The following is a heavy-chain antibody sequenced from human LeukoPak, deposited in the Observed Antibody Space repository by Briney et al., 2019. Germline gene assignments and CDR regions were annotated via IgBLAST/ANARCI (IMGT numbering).Heavy chain of an antibody. CDR2: TTNTGGNT. Sequence: GGSLRLSCAASGFTFTDHAMAWVRQGPGRGRECVSITTNTGGNTHYLDSVQGRFTISRDNSKSTLYLQMNSLTAEDTAVYHCAKGVGPSAPNGRVFDSWGQGTLVTVST. D-gene: IGHD2-2*01. V-gene: IGHV3-23*01. CDR3: AKGVGPSAPNGRVFDS. J-gene: IGHJ4*02. CDR1: GFTFTDHA.